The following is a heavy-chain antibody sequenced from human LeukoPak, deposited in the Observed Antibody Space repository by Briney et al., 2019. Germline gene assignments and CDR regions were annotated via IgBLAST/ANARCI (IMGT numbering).Heavy chain of an antibody. Sequence: ETLSLTCTVSGGSISSYYWMSWVRQAPGKGLEWLSYISSSSSTIYYADSVKGRFTISRDNAKNSLYLQMNSLRAEDTAVYYCAKDTSLVMGYSYGYSSPDYWGQGTLVTVSS. J-gene: IGHJ4*02. V-gene: IGHV3-48*04. CDR1: GGSISSYYW. CDR3: AKDTSLVMGYSYGYSSPDY. CDR2: ISSSSSTI. D-gene: IGHD5-18*01.